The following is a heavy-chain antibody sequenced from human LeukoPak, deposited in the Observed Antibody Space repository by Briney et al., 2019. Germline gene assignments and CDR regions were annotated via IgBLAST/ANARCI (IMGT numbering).Heavy chain of an antibody. CDR2: IYHSGST. J-gene: IGHJ4*02. D-gene: IGHD7-27*01. CDR1: GGSISSGGYY. CDR3: ARDEGASNWGAFDY. Sequence: SETLSLTCTVSGGSISSGGYYWSWIRQPPGKGLEWIGYIYHSGSTYYNPSLKSRVTISVDRSKNQFSLKLSSVTAADTAVYYCARDEGASNWGAFDYWGQGTLVTVSS. V-gene: IGHV4-30-2*01.